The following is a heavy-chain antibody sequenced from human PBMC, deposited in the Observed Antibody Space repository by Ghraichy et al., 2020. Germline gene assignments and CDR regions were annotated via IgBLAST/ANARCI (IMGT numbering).Heavy chain of an antibody. CDR1: GFTPRNYA. Sequence: GESLHISCGVSGFTPRNYAMSWVRQAPGKGLEWVSAISGSATSTYYADSVKGRFTISRDNSNNTLYLQMNDLRAEDTALYYCARHIAAAGKVGAFDFWGQGTMVTVSS. J-gene: IGHJ3*01. CDR3: ARHIAAAGKVGAFDF. CDR2: ISGSATST. D-gene: IGHD6-13*01. V-gene: IGHV3-23*01.